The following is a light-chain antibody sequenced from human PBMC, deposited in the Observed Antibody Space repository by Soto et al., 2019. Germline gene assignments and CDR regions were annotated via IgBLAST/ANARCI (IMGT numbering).Light chain of an antibody. V-gene: IGLV4-69*01. Sequence: QAVVTQSPSASASLGASVKVTCTLSSGHSSYAIAWHQQQPEKGPRYLMKLNSDGSHNKGDGIPDRFSGSSSGAERYLTISSLQSEDEADYYCHTWATGIRVFGGGTKLTVL. CDR2: LNSDGSH. J-gene: IGLJ3*02. CDR1: SGHSSYA. CDR3: HTWATGIRV.